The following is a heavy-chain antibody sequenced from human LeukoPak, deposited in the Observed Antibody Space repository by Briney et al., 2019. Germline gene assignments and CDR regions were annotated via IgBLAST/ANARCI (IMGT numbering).Heavy chain of an antibody. D-gene: IGHD3-10*01. CDR3: ATAYYGSGTAPYYYMDV. J-gene: IGHJ6*03. CDR2: ISGSGGST. V-gene: IGHV3-23*01. Sequence: GGSLRLSCAASGFTFSSYGMSWVRQAPGKGLEWVSAISGSGGSTYYADSVKGRFTISRDNSKNTLYLQMNSLRAEDTAVYYCATAYYGSGTAPYYYMDVWGKGTTVTVSS. CDR1: GFTFSSYG.